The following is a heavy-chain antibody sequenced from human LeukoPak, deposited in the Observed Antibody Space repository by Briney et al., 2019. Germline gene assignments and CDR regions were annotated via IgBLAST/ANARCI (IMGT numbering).Heavy chain of an antibody. J-gene: IGHJ3*02. Sequence: PSETLSLTCTVSGGSISSYYWSWIRQPAGKGLEWIGRIYTSGSTNYNPSLKSGVTMSVDTSKHQFSLKLSSVTAADTAVYYCAREGAYDILTGRGAFDMWGQGTMVTVSS. CDR3: AREGAYDILTGRGAFDM. V-gene: IGHV4-4*07. D-gene: IGHD3-9*01. CDR1: GGSISSYY. CDR2: IYTSGST.